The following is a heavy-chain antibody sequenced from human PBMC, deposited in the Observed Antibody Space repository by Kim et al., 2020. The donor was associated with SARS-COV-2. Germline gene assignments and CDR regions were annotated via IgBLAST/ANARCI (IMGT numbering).Heavy chain of an antibody. CDR3: ARDPGITMIVVTIRSDW. D-gene: IGHD3-22*01. CDR1: GFTFSSYT. J-gene: IGHJ2*01. Sequence: GGSLRLSCAASGFTFSSYTMHWVRQAPGKGLEWVAVISYDGSNKYYADSVKGRFAISRDNSKNTLYLQMNSLRAEDTALYYCARDPGITMIVVTIRSDW. CDR2: ISYDGSNK. V-gene: IGHV3-30*09.